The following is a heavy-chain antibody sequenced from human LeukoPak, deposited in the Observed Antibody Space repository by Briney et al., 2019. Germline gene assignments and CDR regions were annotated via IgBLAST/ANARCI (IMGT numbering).Heavy chain of an antibody. J-gene: IGHJ6*02. Sequence: SETLSLTCAVSGGSFSGYYWYWIRQPPGKGLERIGEINHGESTNYNPSLKSRATLSVDTSTNQFSLKLTSVTAADTAVYYCARGRTYYYDTSGYYPSIYYGMDVWGQGTTVIVSS. D-gene: IGHD3-22*01. CDR1: GGSFSGYY. V-gene: IGHV4-34*01. CDR3: ARGRTYYYDTSGYYPSIYYGMDV. CDR2: INHGEST.